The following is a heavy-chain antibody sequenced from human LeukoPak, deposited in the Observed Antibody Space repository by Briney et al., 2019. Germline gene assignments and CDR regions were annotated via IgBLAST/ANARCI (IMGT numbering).Heavy chain of an antibody. CDR2: VRYDQSAT. D-gene: IGHD6-19*01. CDR3: ARDQEGPGGWYY. J-gene: IGHJ4*02. V-gene: IGHV3-30*02. CDR1: GFNFSIYG. Sequence: AGGSLRLSCAASGFNFSIYGMHWVRQAPGKGLEWVTFVRYDQSATVYADSVQGRFAISRDNSKNSLYLQMNSLRAEDTAVYYCARDQEGPGGWYYWGQGTLVTVSS.